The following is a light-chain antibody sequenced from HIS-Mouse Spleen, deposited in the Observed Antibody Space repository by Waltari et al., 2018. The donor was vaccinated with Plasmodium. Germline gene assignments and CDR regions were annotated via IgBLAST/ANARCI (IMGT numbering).Light chain of an antibody. Sequence: DIQMILSPSSMSASVGARVTITCRASQSISSYLNWYQQKPGKAPKLLIYAASSLQSGVPSRFSGSGSGTDFTLTISSLQPEDFATYYCQQSYSTWTFGQGTKVEIK. CDR3: QQSYSTWT. V-gene: IGKV1-39*01. CDR1: QSISSY. J-gene: IGKJ1*01. CDR2: AAS.